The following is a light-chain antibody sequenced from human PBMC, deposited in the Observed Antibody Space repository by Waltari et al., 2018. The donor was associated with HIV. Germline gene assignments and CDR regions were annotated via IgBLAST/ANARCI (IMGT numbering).Light chain of an antibody. V-gene: IGLV1-44*01. CDR3: AAWDDSLNGL. Sequence: QSVLTQPPSASGTPGQRVTISCSGRRSNIGSTPVSWYQQLPGTAPKLLISDNNQRPSGVPGRFSGSKSGTSASLAISGLQSEDEGDYYCAAWDDSLNGLFGGGTKLTV. CDR1: RSNIGSTP. CDR2: DNN. J-gene: IGLJ2*01.